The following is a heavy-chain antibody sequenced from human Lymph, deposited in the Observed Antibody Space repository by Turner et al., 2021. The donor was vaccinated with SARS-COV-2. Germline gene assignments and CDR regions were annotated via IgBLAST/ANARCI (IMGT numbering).Heavy chain of an antibody. CDR2: IYSGGST. J-gene: IGHJ6*02. D-gene: IGHD3-3*01. CDR3: ARDLMEVGGMDV. V-gene: IGHV3-53*01. CDR1: GFTVSYNY. Sequence: QLVESGGGLIQPGGSLRLSCAAPGFTVSYNYMTWVRQAPGKGLEWVAVIYSGGSTYYADSVKGRFTISRDSSNNTLYLQMNSLRAEDTAVYYCARDLMEVGGMDVWGQGTTVTVS.